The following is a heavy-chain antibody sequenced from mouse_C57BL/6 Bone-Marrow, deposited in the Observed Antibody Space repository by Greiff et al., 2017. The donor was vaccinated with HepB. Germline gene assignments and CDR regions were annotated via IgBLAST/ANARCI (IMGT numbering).Heavy chain of an antibody. CDR2: IRNKANGYTT. CDR3: ARLSAYAMDY. Sequence: EVHLVESGGGLVQPGGSLSLSCAASGFTFTDYYMSWVRQPPGKALEWLGFIRNKANGYTTEYSASVKGRFTISRDNSQSILYLQMNALGAEDSATYCCARLSAYAMDYWGQGTSVTVSS. J-gene: IGHJ4*01. CDR1: GFTFTDYY. V-gene: IGHV7-3*01.